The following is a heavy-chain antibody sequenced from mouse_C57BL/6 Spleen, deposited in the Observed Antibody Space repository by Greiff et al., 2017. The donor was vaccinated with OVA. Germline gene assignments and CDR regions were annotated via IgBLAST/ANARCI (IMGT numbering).Heavy chain of an antibody. V-gene: IGHV6-3*01. J-gene: IGHJ3*01. CDR2: IRLKSDNYAT. D-gene: IGHD2-4*01. Sequence: EVKLVESGGGLVQPGGSMKLSCVASGFTFSNYWMNWVRQSPEKGLECVAQIRLKSDNYATHYAESVKGRFTISRDDSKSSVYLQMNNLRAEDTGIYYCTYYDYDGCAYWGQGTLVTVSA. CDR1: GFTFSNYW. CDR3: TYYDYDGCAY.